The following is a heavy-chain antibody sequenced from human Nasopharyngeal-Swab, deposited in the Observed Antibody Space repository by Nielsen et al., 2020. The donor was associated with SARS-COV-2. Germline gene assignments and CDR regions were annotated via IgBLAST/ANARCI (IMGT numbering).Heavy chain of an antibody. CDR2: ISGSGGST. J-gene: IGHJ4*02. CDR1: GFTFSNAW. CDR3: AKDGYSSSWYGYYFDY. D-gene: IGHD6-13*01. V-gene: IGHV3-23*01. Sequence: GESLKISCAASGFTFSNAWMSWVRQAPGRGLQWVSAISGSGGSTYYADSVKGRFTISRDNSKNTLYLQMNSLRAEDTAVYYCAKDGYSSSWYGYYFDYWGQGTLVTVSS.